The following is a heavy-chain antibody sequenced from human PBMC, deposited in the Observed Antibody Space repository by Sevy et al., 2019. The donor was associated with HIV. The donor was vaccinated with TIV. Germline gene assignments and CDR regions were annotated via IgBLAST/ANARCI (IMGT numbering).Heavy chain of an antibody. D-gene: IGHD3-22*01. V-gene: IGHV3-74*01. Sequence: GGSLRLSCAASGFTFSSYWMHWVRQAPGKGLVWVSRINSDGSRTSYADSVKGRFTISRDNAKNTLYLQMNSLRAEDTAVYYCASSNGYYYFDYWGQGTLVTVSS. CDR2: INSDGSRT. CDR1: GFTFSSYW. J-gene: IGHJ4*02. CDR3: ASSNGYYYFDY.